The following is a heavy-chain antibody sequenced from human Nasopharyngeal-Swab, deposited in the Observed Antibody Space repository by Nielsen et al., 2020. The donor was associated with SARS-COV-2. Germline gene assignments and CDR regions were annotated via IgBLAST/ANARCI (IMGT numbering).Heavy chain of an antibody. J-gene: IGHJ4*02. Sequence: SETLSLTCTVSGGSISSYYWIWIRQPPGKGLEWIGHIYYSGSTNYNPSLKSRVTISVDTSKNQFSLKLSSVTAADTAVYYCASGLNWFPYDYWGQGTLVTVSS. CDR1: GGSISSYY. D-gene: IGHD3-9*01. CDR3: ASGLNWFPYDY. V-gene: IGHV4-59*01. CDR2: IYYSGST.